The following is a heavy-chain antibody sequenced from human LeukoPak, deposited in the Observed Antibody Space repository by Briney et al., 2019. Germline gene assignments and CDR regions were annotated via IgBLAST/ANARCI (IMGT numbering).Heavy chain of an antibody. J-gene: IGHJ6*02. Sequence: PSETLSLTCTVSGGSISSSSYYWGWIRQPPGKGLEWIGSIYYSGSTYYNPSLKSRVTISVDTSKNQFSLKLSSVTAADTAVYYCASEVTTWSFGVYYYYGMDVWGQGTTVTVSS. CDR3: ASEVTTWSFGVYYYYGMDV. CDR1: GGSISSSSYY. CDR2: IYYSGST. V-gene: IGHV4-39*01. D-gene: IGHD4-11*01.